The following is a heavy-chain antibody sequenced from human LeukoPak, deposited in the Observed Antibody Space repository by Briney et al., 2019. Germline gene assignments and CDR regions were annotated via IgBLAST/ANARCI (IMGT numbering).Heavy chain of an antibody. CDR2: ICYSGST. J-gene: IGHJ4*02. D-gene: IGHD6-19*01. V-gene: IGHV4-39*01. Sequence: PSETLSLTCTVSGGSISSSSYYWGWIRQPPGKGLEWIGSICYSGSTYYNPSLKSRVTISVDTSKNQFSLKLSSVTAADTAVYYCARTSGERGIAVADIDYWGQGTLVTVSS. CDR1: GGSISSSSYY. CDR3: ARTSGERGIAVADIDY.